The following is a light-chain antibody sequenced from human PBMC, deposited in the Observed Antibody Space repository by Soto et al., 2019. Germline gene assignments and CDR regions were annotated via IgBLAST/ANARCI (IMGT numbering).Light chain of an antibody. Sequence: QSALTQPPSASGSPGQSVTISCTGTSSDVGGYNYVSWYQQHPGKVPKLMVYEVNKRPSRVPDRFSGSKSGNTASLPVAGLQAEDEADYYCTSYAGGNNVFGTGTKLTVL. CDR1: SSDVGGYNY. V-gene: IGLV2-8*01. J-gene: IGLJ1*01. CDR3: TSYAGGNNV. CDR2: EVN.